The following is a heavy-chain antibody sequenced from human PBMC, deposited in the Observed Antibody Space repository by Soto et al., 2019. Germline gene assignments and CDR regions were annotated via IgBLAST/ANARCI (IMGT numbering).Heavy chain of an antibody. CDR1: GYTFTSYA. Sequence: ASVKVSCKASGYTFTSYAMHWVRQAPGQRLEWMGWINAGNGNTKYSQKFQGRVTITADKSTSTAYMELSSLRSEDTAVYHCAREVGIGYYYYGMDVWGQGTTVTVSS. J-gene: IGHJ6*02. V-gene: IGHV1-3*01. D-gene: IGHD2-21*01. CDR2: INAGNGNT. CDR3: AREVGIGYYYYGMDV.